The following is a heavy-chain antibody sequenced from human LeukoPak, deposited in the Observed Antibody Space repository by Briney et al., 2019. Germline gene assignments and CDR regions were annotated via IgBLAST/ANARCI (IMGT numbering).Heavy chain of an antibody. CDR3: ALRYYYDSSGYPYYFDY. J-gene: IGHJ4*02. V-gene: IGHV4-39*07. Sequence: SETLSLTCTVSGGSISSSNYYWGWIRQPPGKGLEWIGSIYYSGNTYYNPSLKSRVTISVDASKNQFSLKLSSVTAADTAVYYCALRYYYDSSGYPYYFDYWGQGTLVTVSS. CDR1: GGSISSSNYY. CDR2: IYYSGNT. D-gene: IGHD3-22*01.